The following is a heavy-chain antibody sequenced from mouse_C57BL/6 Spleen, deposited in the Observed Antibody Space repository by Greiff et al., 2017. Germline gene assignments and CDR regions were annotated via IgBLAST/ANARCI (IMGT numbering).Heavy chain of an antibody. J-gene: IGHJ1*03. CDR3: ARRAGSSYRYFDV. D-gene: IGHD1-1*01. V-gene: IGHV1-69*01. CDR1: GYTFTSYW. Sequence: QVQLQQPGAELVMPGASVKLSCKASGYTFTSYWMHWVKQRPGQGLEWIGEIDPSDSYTNYNQEFKGKSTLTVDKSSSTAYMQLSSLTSEDSAVYYCARRAGSSYRYFDVWGTGTTVTVAS. CDR2: IDPSDSYT.